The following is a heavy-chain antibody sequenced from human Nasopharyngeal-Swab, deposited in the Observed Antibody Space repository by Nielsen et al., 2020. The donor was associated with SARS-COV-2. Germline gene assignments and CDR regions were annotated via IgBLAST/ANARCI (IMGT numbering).Heavy chain of an antibody. CDR2: IWYDGSNK. CDR3: ARSGSSGYGPFDY. D-gene: IGHD3-22*01. Sequence: GESLKISCAASGFTFSSYDMHWVRQAPGKGLEWVAVIWYDGSNKYYADSVKGRFTISRDNSKNTLYLQMNSLRAEDTAVYYCARSGSSGYGPFDYWGQGTLVTVSS. J-gene: IGHJ4*02. V-gene: IGHV3-33*01. CDR1: GFTFSSYD.